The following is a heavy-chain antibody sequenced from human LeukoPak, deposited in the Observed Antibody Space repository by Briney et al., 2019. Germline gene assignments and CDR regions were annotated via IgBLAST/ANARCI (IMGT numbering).Heavy chain of an antibody. CDR1: GGSISSGSYY. CDR2: IYPSGST. V-gene: IGHV4-61*02. Sequence: SETLSLTCTVSGGSISSGSYYWSWIRQPAGKGLEWIGRIYPSGSTNYNPSLKSRVTISVDTPKNRFSLKLTSVTAADTAVYYCARLDFSHDGFDIWGQGTMVTVSS. J-gene: IGHJ3*02. D-gene: IGHD3/OR15-3a*01. CDR3: ARLDFSHDGFDI.